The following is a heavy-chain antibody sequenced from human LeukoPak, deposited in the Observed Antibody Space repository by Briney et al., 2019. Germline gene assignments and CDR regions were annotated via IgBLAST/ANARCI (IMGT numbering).Heavy chain of an antibody. CDR3: AKDLRYSSSWYPAPGYYGMDV. D-gene: IGHD6-13*01. Sequence: PGRSLRLSCAASGFTFSSYGTHWVRQAPGKGLEWVAVISYDGSNKYYADSVKGRFTISRDNSKNTLYLQMNSLRAEDTAVYYCAKDLRYSSSWYPAPGYYGMDVWGKGTTVTVSS. CDR2: ISYDGSNK. J-gene: IGHJ6*04. CDR1: GFTFSSYG. V-gene: IGHV3-30*18.